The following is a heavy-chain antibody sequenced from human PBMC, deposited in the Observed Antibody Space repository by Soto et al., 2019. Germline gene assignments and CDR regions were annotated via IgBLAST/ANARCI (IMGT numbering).Heavy chain of an antibody. CDR2: INPYNDNT. CDR1: GYTFTSYG. CDR3: AKKGYCSGGSCQVNDAFDI. V-gene: IGHV1-18*01. D-gene: IGHD2-15*01. J-gene: IGHJ3*02. Sequence: QVQLVQSGAEVKRPGASVKVSCKASGYTFTSYGISWVRQAPGQGLEWMGWINPYNDNTISAQKFQGRVSVTTDTSTSTAYMELGSLRSDDTAVYYCAKKGYCSGGSCQVNDAFDIWGQGTMVTVSS.